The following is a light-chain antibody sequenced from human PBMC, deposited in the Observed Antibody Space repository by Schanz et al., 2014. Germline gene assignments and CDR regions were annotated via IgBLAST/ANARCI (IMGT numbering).Light chain of an antibody. CDR1: SSDIGGYIF. CDR3: SSYTSSSTRVV. CDR2: EVN. V-gene: IGLV2-8*01. J-gene: IGLJ2*01. Sequence: QSALTQPPSASGSPGQSVTISCTGTSSDIGGYIFVSWYQQHPGKAPKLMIYEVNKRPSGVPVRFSGSKSGNTASLTVSGVQPEDEADYYCSSYTSSSTRVVFGGGTKLTVL.